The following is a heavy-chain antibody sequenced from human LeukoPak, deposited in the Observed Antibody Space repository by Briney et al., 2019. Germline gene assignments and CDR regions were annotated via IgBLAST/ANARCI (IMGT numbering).Heavy chain of an antibody. Sequence: PSETLSLTCTVSGGSISSSSYYWGWIRQPPGKGLEWIGSIYYSGSTNYNPSLKSRVTISVDTSKNQFSLKLSSVTAADTAVYYCARHDYDFWSGYPNWFDPWGQGTLVTVSS. CDR1: GGSISSSSYY. V-gene: IGHV4-39*01. D-gene: IGHD3-3*01. CDR2: IYYSGST. J-gene: IGHJ5*02. CDR3: ARHDYDFWSGYPNWFDP.